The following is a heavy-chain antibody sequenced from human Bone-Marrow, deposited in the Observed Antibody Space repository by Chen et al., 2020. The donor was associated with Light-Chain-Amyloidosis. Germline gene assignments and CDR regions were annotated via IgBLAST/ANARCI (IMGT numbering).Heavy chain of an antibody. CDR1: GYTFPNYW. J-gene: IGHJ4*02. V-gene: IGHV5-51*01. Sequence: ELKLQQTGPDVKKPGESLKNSCQGSGYTFPNYWIGWVRQMPGKGLEWMGVIYPDDSDARYSPSFEGQVTISADKSITTAYLQWRSLKASDTAMYYCARRRDGYNFDYWGQGTLVTVSS. D-gene: IGHD5-12*01. CDR3: ARRRDGYNFDY. CDR2: IYPDDSDA.